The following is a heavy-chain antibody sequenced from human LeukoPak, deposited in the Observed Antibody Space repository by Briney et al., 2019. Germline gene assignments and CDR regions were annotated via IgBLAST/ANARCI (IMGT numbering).Heavy chain of an antibody. D-gene: IGHD3-3*01. CDR2: IIPIFGTA. CDR1: GGTFSSYA. J-gene: IGHJ6*03. CDR3: ARGASHYDFWSGYSPRPYYYMDV. Sequence: SVKVSCTASGGTFSSYAISWVRQAPGQGLEWMGGIIPIFGTANYAQKFQGRVTITTDESTSTAYMELSSLRSEDTAVYYCARGASHYDFWSGYSPRPYYYMDVWGKGTTVTVSS. V-gene: IGHV1-69*05.